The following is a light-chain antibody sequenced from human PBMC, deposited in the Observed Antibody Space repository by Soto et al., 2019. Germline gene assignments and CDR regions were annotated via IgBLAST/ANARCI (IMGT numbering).Light chain of an antibody. Sequence: QSVLTQPRPVSGSPGQSVTISCTGTSSDVGGYNYVSWYQQHPGKAPKLMIYDVSKQPSGVPDRFSGSKSGNTASLTISGLQAEDEADYYCCSYAGSYTVYVFGTGTKVTVL. CDR1: SSDVGGYNY. J-gene: IGLJ1*01. V-gene: IGLV2-11*01. CDR3: CSYAGSYTVYV. CDR2: DVS.